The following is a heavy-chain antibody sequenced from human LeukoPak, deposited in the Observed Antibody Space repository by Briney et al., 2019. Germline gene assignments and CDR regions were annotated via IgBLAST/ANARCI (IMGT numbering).Heavy chain of an antibody. CDR2: INHSGST. CDR1: GGSFSGFY. CDR3: ARHSHHLLYYYYYMDV. D-gene: IGHD2-21*01. J-gene: IGHJ6*03. V-gene: IGHV4-34*01. Sequence: PSETLSLTCAVYGGSFSGFYWSWIRQPPGKGLEWIGDINHSGSTNYNPSLKSRVTISADTSKNQFSLKQRTVTAADTAVYYCARHSHHLLYYYYYMDVWGKGTTVTVSS.